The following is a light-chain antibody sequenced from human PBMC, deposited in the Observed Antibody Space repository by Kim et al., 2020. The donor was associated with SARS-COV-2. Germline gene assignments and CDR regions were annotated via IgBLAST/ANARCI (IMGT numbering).Light chain of an antibody. CDR3: QVWDGNSDHAV. CDR1: SIGSKS. V-gene: IGLV3-21*04. J-gene: IGLJ2*01. Sequence: SYELTQAPSVSVAPGKTARITCRGDSIGSKSVHWYQQKPGQAPVVVIYYDTDRPSGIPERFSGSTSVNTATLTISRVEAGDEADYYCQVWDGNSDHAVFGGRTQLTVL. CDR2: YDT.